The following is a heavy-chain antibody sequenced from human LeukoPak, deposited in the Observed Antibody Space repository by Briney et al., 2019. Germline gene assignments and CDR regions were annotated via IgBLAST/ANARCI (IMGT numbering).Heavy chain of an antibody. D-gene: IGHD4-17*01. Sequence: SVKVSCKASGGTFSSYAISWVRQAPGQGLEWMGRIIPIFGTANYAQRFQGRVTITTDESTSTAYMELSSLRSEDTAVYYCASWGLTVTYFQHWGQGTLVTVSS. V-gene: IGHV1-69*05. CDR1: GGTFSSYA. CDR3: ASWGLTVTYFQH. J-gene: IGHJ1*01. CDR2: IIPIFGTA.